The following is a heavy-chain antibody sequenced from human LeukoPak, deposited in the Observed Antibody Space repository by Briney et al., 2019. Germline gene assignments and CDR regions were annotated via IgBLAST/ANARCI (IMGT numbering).Heavy chain of an antibody. V-gene: IGHV1-18*01. D-gene: IGHD3-22*01. CDR2: ISDYNGNT. J-gene: IGHJ4*02. CDR1: GYTFTSYG. CDR3: ARNRWLAYYYDSSGIYYFDY. Sequence: ASVKVSCTASGYTFTSYGISWVRQAPGQGLEWMGWISDYNGNTNYAQKFQGRVTITADESKSSAYMELSSLRSEDTDVYYCARNRWLAYYYDSSGIYYFDYWGQGTLVTVSS.